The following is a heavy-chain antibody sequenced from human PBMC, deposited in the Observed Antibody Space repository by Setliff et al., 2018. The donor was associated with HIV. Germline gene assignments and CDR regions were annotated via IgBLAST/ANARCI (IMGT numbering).Heavy chain of an antibody. V-gene: IGHV1-8*01. CDR2: MNPFSGDT. CDR1: GYTSLNYD. CDR3: TRGPWGYDFWNGPSPMEV. J-gene: IGHJ6*02. D-gene: IGHD3-3*01. Sequence: ASVKVSCKSLGYTSLNYDIFWVRQATGQGLEWMARMNPFSGDTAFAQKFHGRVTLTRNTSRRTAYMTLNTLKYEDTAVYYCTRGPWGYDFWNGPSPMEVWGQGTLVTVSS.